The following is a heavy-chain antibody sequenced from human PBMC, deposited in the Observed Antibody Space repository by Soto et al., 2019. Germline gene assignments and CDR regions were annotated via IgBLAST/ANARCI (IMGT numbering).Heavy chain of an antibody. J-gene: IGHJ4*02. Sequence: QITLKESGPTLVKPTQTLTLTCTFSGFSLSTSGMGVGWIRQPPGKALEWLALIYWNDDKRYSPSLKSRLTITKDTSKNLVVLTMTNMDPVDAATYYCVHSPSSSPSDYWGQGTLVTVSS. CDR3: VHSPSSSPSDY. CDR2: IYWNDDK. V-gene: IGHV2-5*01. CDR1: GFSLSTSGMG. D-gene: IGHD6-6*01.